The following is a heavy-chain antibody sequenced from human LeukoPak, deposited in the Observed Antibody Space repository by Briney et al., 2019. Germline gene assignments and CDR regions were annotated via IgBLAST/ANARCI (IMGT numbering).Heavy chain of an antibody. CDR3: ARLYSNHEGMNWFDP. J-gene: IGHJ5*02. D-gene: IGHD4-11*01. V-gene: IGHV5-51*01. Sequence: GESLKISCKGSGYSFTSYWIGWVRQMPGKGLEWMGIIYPGDSDTRYSPSFQGQVTISADKSISTAYLQWSSLKASDTAMYYCARLYSNHEGMNWFDPWGQGTLVTVSS. CDR1: GYSFTSYW. CDR2: IYPGDSDT.